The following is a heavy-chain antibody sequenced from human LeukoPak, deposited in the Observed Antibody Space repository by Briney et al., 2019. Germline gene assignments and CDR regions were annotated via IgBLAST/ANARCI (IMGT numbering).Heavy chain of an antibody. D-gene: IGHD2-15*01. V-gene: IGHV1-69*04. J-gene: IGHJ4*02. CDR3: ARDSRTTRGGYFDY. CDR1: GGTFSSSA. CDR2: IIPALNIT. Sequence: RASVKVSCKTSGGTFSSSAITWVRQAPGQGLEWMGRIIPALNITSYAQKFQGRVTITADTSTSTAYMELSSLRSEETAVYYCARDSRTTRGGYFDYWGQGTLVTVSS.